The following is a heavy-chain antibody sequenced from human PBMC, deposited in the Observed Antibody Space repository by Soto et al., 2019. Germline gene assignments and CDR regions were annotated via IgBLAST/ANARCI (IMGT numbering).Heavy chain of an antibody. J-gene: IGHJ4*02. CDR2: FDPEDGET. Sequence: GASVKVSCKVSGYTLTELSMHWVRQAPGKGLEWMGGFDPEDGETIYAQKFQGRVTMTEDTSTDTAYMELSSLRSEDTAVYYCATDGPYYYDSSGYGNFDYWGQGTLVTVSS. CDR3: ATDGPYYYDSSGYGNFDY. CDR1: GYTLTELS. D-gene: IGHD3-22*01. V-gene: IGHV1-24*01.